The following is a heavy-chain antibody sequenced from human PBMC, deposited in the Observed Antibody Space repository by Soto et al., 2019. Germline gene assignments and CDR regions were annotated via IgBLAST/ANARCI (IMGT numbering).Heavy chain of an antibody. CDR1: GGSIANNNYF. J-gene: IGHJ4*02. Sequence: QLQLQESGPGLVRPSETLSLTCTVSGGSIANNNYFWGWVRQPPGKGLEWIGSAAYSGGTYKNPSLKSRVTVSVDTSKNQFSPKLTSVTAADTAVYYCAKVVVGATSHSDFDSWGQGTLVTVSS. V-gene: IGHV4-39*01. CDR2: AAYSGGT. CDR3: AKVVVGATSHSDFDS. D-gene: IGHD2-15*01.